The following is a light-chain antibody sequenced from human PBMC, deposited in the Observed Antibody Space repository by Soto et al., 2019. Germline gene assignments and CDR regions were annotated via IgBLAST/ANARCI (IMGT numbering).Light chain of an antibody. Sequence: QSALTQPASVSGSPGQSITISCTGTSSDVGGYNYVSWYQQHPGKAPKLMIYDVSNRPSGVSNRFSGSKSGNTASLPISGLQAEDEAYYYCNSYTSSSVVFGGGTQLTVL. CDR2: DVS. CDR1: SSDVGGYNY. CDR3: NSYTSSSVV. J-gene: IGLJ2*01. V-gene: IGLV2-14*01.